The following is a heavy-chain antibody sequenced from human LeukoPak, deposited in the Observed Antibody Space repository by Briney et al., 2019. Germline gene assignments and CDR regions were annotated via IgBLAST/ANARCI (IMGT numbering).Heavy chain of an antibody. CDR3: VRGHTDYYFDY. Sequence: GGSLRLSCAASGFTFSSYGMHWVRQAPGKGLEWVAVISYDGSNKYYADSVKGRFTISRDNSKNTLYLQMNSLRDEDTAVYYCVRGHTDYYFDYWGQGSLVTVSS. J-gene: IGHJ4*02. V-gene: IGHV3-30*03. CDR2: ISYDGSNK. CDR1: GFTFSSYG.